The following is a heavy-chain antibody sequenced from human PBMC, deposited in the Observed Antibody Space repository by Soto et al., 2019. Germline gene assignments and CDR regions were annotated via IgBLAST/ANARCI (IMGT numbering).Heavy chain of an antibody. V-gene: IGHV4-61*08. J-gene: IGHJ4*02. CDR1: GGSISSGDYY. Sequence: PSETLSLTCTVSGGSISSGDYYWSWIRRPPGMGLEWIAYISYSGTTDYNSSLRSRVTISIDTYKNQFSLKFNAVTAADTALYYCAREGYNFGPFDYWGQGALVTVSS. D-gene: IGHD5-18*01. CDR3: AREGYNFGPFDY. CDR2: ISYSGTT.